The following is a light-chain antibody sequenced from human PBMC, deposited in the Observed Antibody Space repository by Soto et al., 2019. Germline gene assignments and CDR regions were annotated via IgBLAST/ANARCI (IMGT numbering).Light chain of an antibody. V-gene: IGKV1-5*03. CDR1: QNIGSS. CDR3: QQYGGYWA. CDR2: KAS. J-gene: IGKJ1*01. Sequence: DIQMTQSPSTLSASVGDRVTIACRASQNIGSSLAWYQQKPGKAPKLLIYKASSLESGVPSRFSGSGSGTEFTLTISSVQPDDFATYSCQQYGGYWAFGQGTKV.